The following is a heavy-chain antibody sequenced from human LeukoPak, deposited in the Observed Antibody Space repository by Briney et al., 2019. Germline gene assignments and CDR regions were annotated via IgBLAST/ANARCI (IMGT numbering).Heavy chain of an antibody. CDR2: ISYDGSNK. D-gene: IGHD2-15*01. J-gene: IGHJ5*02. CDR3: AKANVVAAMADWFDP. V-gene: IGHV3-30*18. CDR1: GFTLSSYG. Sequence: GGSLRLSCAASGFTLSSYGMHWVRQAPGKGLEWVAVISYDGSNKYYGDSVKGRFTISRDNSKNTLYLQMNSLRAEDTAVYYCAKANVVAAMADWFDPWGQGTLVTVSS.